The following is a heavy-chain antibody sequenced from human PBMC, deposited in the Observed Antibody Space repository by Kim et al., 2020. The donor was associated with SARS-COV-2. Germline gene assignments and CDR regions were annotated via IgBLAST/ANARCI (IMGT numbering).Heavy chain of an antibody. Sequence: YNPSLKSRVTISVDTSKNQFSLKLSSVTAADTAVYYCARGYSSSSRPFDPWGQGTLVTVSS. CDR3: ARGYSSSSRPFDP. V-gene: IGHV4-34*01. J-gene: IGHJ5*02. D-gene: IGHD6-13*01.